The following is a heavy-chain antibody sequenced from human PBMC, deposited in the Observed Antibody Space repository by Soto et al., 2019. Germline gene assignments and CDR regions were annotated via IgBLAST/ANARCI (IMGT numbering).Heavy chain of an antibody. CDR3: ARNSKGADIPFDS. CDR2: INGDGSPT. D-gene: IGHD3-9*01. Sequence: SLRLSCAVSGFTFSAYAMTWVRQGPGKGLEWVSSINGDGSPTYYADSVKGRFTISRDNFKNTLYLQMNSLRGGDTAVYYCARNSKGADIPFDSWGQGTLVTVSS. V-gene: IGHV3-23*01. CDR1: GFTFSAYA. J-gene: IGHJ4*02.